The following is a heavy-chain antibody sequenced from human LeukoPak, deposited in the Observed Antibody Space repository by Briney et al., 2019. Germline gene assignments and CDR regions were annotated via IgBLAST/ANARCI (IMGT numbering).Heavy chain of an antibody. CDR2: IWYDGSDK. CDR3: ARDRVLHYFDY. CDR1: GFTFSSHG. D-gene: IGHD3-16*01. J-gene: IGHJ4*02. Sequence: WGSLRLSCAASGFTFSSHGMHWVRQAPGKGLEWVAVIWYDGSDKYYADSVKGRFTISRDNSKNTLYLQMTSLRADDTAVYYCARDRVLHYFDYWGQGALVTVSS. V-gene: IGHV3-33*01.